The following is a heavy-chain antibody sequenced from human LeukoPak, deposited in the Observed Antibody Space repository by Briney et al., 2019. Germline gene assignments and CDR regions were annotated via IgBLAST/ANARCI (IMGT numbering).Heavy chain of an antibody. J-gene: IGHJ4*02. Sequence: GGSLRLSCAASGFTFSSYEMNWVRQAPGKGLEWVSSISRSATTIYYADSVKGRFTISRDNAKNSLYLQMNSLRVEDTAVYYCAKVAKYYYGSETYYFFEHWGQGTPVTASS. CDR1: GFTFSSYE. CDR2: ISRSATTI. D-gene: IGHD3-10*01. CDR3: AKVAKYYYGSETYYFFEH. V-gene: IGHV3-48*03.